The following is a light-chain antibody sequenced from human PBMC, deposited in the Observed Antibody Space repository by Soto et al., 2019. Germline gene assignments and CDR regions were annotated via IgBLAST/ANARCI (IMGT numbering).Light chain of an antibody. J-gene: IGKJ2*01. CDR3: QQYGGSPYT. CDR2: GAS. Sequence: EIVLTQSPGTLSLSPGERATLSCRASQSVRSNYLAWYQQKPGQAPRPLIYGASSRATGIPDRFSGTGSGTDFTLTLSRLEPEDFAVYYCQQYGGSPYTFGQGTKLEIK. V-gene: IGKV3-20*01. CDR1: QSVRSNY.